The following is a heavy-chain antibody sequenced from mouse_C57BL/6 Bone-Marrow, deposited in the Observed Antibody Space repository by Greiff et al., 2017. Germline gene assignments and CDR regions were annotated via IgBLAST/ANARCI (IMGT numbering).Heavy chain of an antibody. D-gene: IGHD2-1*01. CDR3: AAYGNFAY. J-gene: IGHJ3*01. CDR2: IDPSDSYT. V-gene: IGHV1-59*01. Sequence: QVQLQQPGAELVRPGTSVKLSCKASGYTFTSYWMHWVKQRPGQGLEWIGVIDPSDSYTNHHQKFKGKATLPVDTSSSTADMQLSSLTSEDSAVYDWAAYGNFAYWGQGTLVTVSA. CDR1: GYTFTSYW.